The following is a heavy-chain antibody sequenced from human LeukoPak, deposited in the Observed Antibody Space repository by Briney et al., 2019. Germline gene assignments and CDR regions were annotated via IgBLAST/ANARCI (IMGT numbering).Heavy chain of an antibody. J-gene: IGHJ6*03. CDR3: VGQLLRAV. CDR1: GFPFSGYY. D-gene: IGHD2-2*01. V-gene: IGHV3-7*01. Sequence: PGGSLRLSCTASGFPFSGYYISRVRQAPGTGLEWLANIKGDGSVQDYVDSVKGRFTISRDNAKNSLYLQMNNLRVDDTAVYYCVGQLLRAVWGKGTTVTVSS. CDR2: IKGDGSVQ.